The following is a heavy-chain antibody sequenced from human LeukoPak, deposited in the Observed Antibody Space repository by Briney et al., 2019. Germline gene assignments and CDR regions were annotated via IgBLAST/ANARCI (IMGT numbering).Heavy chain of an antibody. Sequence: SETLSLTCTVSGGSISSYYWTWIRQPPGKGLEWIGYIYYTGATSYNPSLKSRVTISVDTSKKQFSLKLSSVTAADTAVYYCARGLFLYYDFWSGYNTFECYFDYWGQGTLVTVSS. D-gene: IGHD3-3*01. J-gene: IGHJ4*02. CDR1: GGSISSYY. CDR2: IYYTGAT. V-gene: IGHV4-59*12. CDR3: ARGLFLYYDFWSGYNTFECYFDY.